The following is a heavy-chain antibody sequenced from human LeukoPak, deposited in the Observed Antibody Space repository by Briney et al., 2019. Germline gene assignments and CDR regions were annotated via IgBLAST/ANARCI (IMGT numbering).Heavy chain of an antibody. D-gene: IGHD1-1*01. CDR1: GYTFSYFG. CDR3: ARGLDAASGLANFDY. V-gene: IGHV1-18*01. Sequence: ASVRVSCKASGYTFSYFGLNWVRQAPGQGLEWMGLISAYNGNTNYAQKSEGRLSLTTDTATSTVYMELRNLTSDDTAVYFCARGLDAASGLANFDYWGQGTLITVSS. J-gene: IGHJ4*02. CDR2: ISAYNGNT.